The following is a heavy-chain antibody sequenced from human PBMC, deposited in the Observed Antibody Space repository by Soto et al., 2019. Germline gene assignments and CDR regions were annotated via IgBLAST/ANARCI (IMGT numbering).Heavy chain of an antibody. J-gene: IGHJ4*02. CDR1: CYTFTSYG. D-gene: IGHD2-21*02. Sequence: SVKVSFKGSCYTFTSYGISWVRQAPVQGLEWMGWISAYNGNTNYAQKLQGRVTMTTDTSTSTAYMELRSLRSDDTAVYYCARGGPDDYYFDYWGQGTLVTVYS. CDR3: ARGGPDDYYFDY. CDR2: ISAYNGNT. V-gene: IGHV1-18*04.